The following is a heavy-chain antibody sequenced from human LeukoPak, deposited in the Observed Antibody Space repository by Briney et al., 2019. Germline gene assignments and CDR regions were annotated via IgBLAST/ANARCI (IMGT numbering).Heavy chain of an antibody. J-gene: IGHJ4*02. D-gene: IGHD3-10*01. CDR2: IYYSGST. CDR3: ASNHYYGSGRLPPYFDY. Sequence: PSETLSLTCTVSGGSISSSSYYWGWIRQPPGKGLEWIGSIYYSGSTYYNPSLKSRVTISVDTSKNQFSLKLSSVTAADTAVYYCASNHYYGSGRLPPYFDYWGQGTLVTVSS. CDR1: GGSISSSSYY. V-gene: IGHV4-39*01.